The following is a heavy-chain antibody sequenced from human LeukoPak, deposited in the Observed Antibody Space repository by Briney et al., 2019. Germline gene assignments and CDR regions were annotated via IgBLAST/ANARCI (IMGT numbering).Heavy chain of an antibody. V-gene: IGHV1-69*05. D-gene: IGHD6-19*01. CDR2: IIPIFGTA. CDR3: ARDRGSGWHFDY. Sequence: ASVKVSCKGCGGSFSSYAISGVGQAPGQRLEWMGGIIPIFGTANYAQKFQGRVTITTDESTSTAYMELSSPRSEDTAVYYCARDRGSGWHFDYWGQGTLVTVSS. J-gene: IGHJ4*02. CDR1: GGSFSSYA.